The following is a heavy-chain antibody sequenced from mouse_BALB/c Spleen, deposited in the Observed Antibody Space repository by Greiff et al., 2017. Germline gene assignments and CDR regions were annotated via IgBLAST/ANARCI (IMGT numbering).Heavy chain of an antibody. D-gene: IGHD1-1*01. CDR2: INPSSGYT. J-gene: IGHJ4*01. CDR3: ARSHYGSDYAMDY. CDR1: GYTFTSYW. V-gene: IGHV1-4*02. Sequence: QVQLQQSGTVLARPGASVKMSCKASGYTFTSYWMHWVKQRPGQGLEWIGYINPSSGYTEYNQRFKDKTTLTADKSSSTAYMQLSSLTSEDSAVYYCARSHYGSDYAMDYWGQGTSVTVSS.